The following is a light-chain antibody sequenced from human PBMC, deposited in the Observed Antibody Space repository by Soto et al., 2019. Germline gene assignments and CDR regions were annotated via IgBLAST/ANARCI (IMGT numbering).Light chain of an antibody. CDR2: LNSDGSH. V-gene: IGLV4-69*01. CDR3: QTWGSGIVA. J-gene: IGLJ2*01. CDR1: SGHSNYA. Sequence: QSVLTQSPSASASLGASVKLTCTLSSGHSNYAIAWHQQQPEKGPRYLMKLNSDGSHTKGDGIPDRFSGSSSGAERYLTISRLQSEDEADYYCQTWGSGIVAFGGGTKLTVL.